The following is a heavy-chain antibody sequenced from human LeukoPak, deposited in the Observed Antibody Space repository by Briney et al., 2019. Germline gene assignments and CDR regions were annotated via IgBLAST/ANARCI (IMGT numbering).Heavy chain of an antibody. D-gene: IGHD1-26*01. V-gene: IGHV3-53*01. CDR3: ARLKYSGSYPADY. Sequence: GGSLRLSCDPFGFTVRNNYLSWVRQAPGKGLEWVSLIYNDDRTYYADLVKGRFTISRDNSKNTLYLQMNSLRAEDTAVYYCARLKYSGSYPADYWGQGTLVTVSS. CDR2: IYNDDRT. CDR1: GFTVRNNY. J-gene: IGHJ4*02.